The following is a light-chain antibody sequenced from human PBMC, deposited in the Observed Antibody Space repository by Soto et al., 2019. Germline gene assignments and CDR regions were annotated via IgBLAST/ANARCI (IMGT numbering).Light chain of an antibody. Sequence: DIVMTQTPLSLSVSPGQAASISCKSSQSLLHSDGKTYLYWYVQQPGQPPHLLIYELSNRFSGVPDRFRGSGSATAFTLKISRVEAEDVGVYYWMQSKQLPITFCQGTRLEIK. CDR1: QSLLHSDGKTY. V-gene: IGKV2D-29*01. J-gene: IGKJ5*01. CDR3: MQSKQLPIT. CDR2: ELS.